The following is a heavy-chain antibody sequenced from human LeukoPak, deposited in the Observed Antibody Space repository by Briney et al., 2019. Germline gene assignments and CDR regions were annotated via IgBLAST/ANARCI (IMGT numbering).Heavy chain of an antibody. V-gene: IGHV3-43*02. CDR3: VKDISDIFKHFNGWDY. Sequence: GGSLRLSCTASGFTFDDFAIHWVRQAPGKGLEWVSLISADGETRLYADSVRGRFTISRDNTRNSVYLQMNSLQTADTALFYCVKDISDIFKHFNGWDYWGQGSLVAVSS. D-gene: IGHD6-19*01. CDR1: GFTFDDFA. CDR2: ISADGETR. J-gene: IGHJ4*02.